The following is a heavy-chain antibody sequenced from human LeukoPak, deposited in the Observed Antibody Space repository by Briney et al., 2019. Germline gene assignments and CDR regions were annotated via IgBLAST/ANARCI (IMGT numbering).Heavy chain of an antibody. CDR3: AMYVGGYFDY. CDR2: IYTSEST. J-gene: IGHJ4*02. D-gene: IGHD2-8*01. V-gene: IGHV4-61*02. CDR1: GGSISSSNYY. Sequence: SETLSLTCSVSGGSISSSNYYWSWIRQPAGKGLEWIGRIYTSESTNYNPSLKSRVTISVDTSKNQFSLKLSSVTAADTAVYYCAMYVGGYFDYWGQGTLVTVSS.